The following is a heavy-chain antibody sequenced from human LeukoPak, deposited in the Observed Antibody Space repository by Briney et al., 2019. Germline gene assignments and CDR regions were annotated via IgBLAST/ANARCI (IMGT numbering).Heavy chain of an antibody. J-gene: IGHJ4*02. D-gene: IGHD6-19*01. V-gene: IGHV6-1*01. CDR3: ARSHSGGTTAFDY. CDR1: GDSVSNNFGA. CDR2: TYFKSRWFY. Sequence: SQTLSLTCAISGDSVSNNFGAWNWIRQSPSGGLEWVGRTYFKSRWFYDYAMSVQGRMTITPDTSKNQFSLHLNSMTPEDAAVYYCARSHSGGTTAFDYWGQGSLVTVSS.